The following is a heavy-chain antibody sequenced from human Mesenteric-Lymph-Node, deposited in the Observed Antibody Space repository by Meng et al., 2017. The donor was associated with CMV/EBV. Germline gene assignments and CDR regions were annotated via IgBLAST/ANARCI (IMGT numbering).Heavy chain of an antibody. V-gene: IGHV3-30-3*01. CDR3: ARDLKGDCSSTSCYAYYYYYGMDV. Sequence: GESLKISCAASGFTFSSYAMHWVRQAPGKGLEWVAVISYDGSNKYYADSVKGRFTISRDNSKNTLYLQMNSLRAKDTTVYYCARDLKGDCSSTSCYAYYYYYGMDVWGQGTTVTVSS. J-gene: IGHJ6*02. CDR2: ISYDGSNK. D-gene: IGHD2-2*01. CDR1: GFTFSSYA.